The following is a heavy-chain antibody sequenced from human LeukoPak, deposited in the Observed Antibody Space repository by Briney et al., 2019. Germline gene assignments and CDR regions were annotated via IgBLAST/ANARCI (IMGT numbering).Heavy chain of an antibody. V-gene: IGHV3-21*01. CDR2: ISSSSSYI. CDR1: GFTFSSYS. D-gene: IGHD4-23*01. J-gene: IGHJ1*01. Sequence: GGSLRLSCAASGFTFSSYSMNWVRQAPGKGLEWVSSISSSSSYIYYADSVKGRFTISRDNAKNSLYLQMNSLRAEDTAVYYCARDLAPSKDGGNSVGYFQHWGQGTLVTVSS. CDR3: ARDLAPSKDGGNSVGYFQH.